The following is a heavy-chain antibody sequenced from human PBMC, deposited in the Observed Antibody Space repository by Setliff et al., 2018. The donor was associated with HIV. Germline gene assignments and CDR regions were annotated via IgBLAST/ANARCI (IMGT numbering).Heavy chain of an antibody. V-gene: IGHV4-34*01. CDR3: ARPSAGGGYNYWYFDL. CDR1: GASFSGYY. CDR2: INDSGST. D-gene: IGHD5-12*01. Sequence: SETLSLTCAIYGASFSGYYWSWIRQPPGKGLEWIGEINDSGSTYYNPSLKSRVTISVDTSKNQFSLKLSSVTAADTAVYYCARPSAGGGYNYWYFDLWGRGTLVTVSS. J-gene: IGHJ2*01.